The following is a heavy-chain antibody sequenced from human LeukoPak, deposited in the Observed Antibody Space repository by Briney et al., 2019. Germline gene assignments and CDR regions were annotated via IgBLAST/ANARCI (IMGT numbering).Heavy chain of an antibody. V-gene: IGHV3-11*01. CDR3: ARDPDYGDYLDY. D-gene: IGHD4-17*01. CDR1: GFTFSDYD. Sequence: PGGSLRLSCAAPGFTFSDYDMSWIRQAPGKGLEWVSYISSSGSTIYYADSVKGRFTISRDNAKNSLYLQMNSLRAEDTAVYYCARDPDYGDYLDYWGQGTLVTVSS. CDR2: ISSSGSTI. J-gene: IGHJ4*02.